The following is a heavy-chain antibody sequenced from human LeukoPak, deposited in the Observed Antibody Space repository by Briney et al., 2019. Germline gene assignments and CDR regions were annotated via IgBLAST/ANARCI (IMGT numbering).Heavy chain of an antibody. CDR3: ARGNYYGQDY. CDR2: INSDGSTT. Sequence: PGGSLRLSCAASGFTFSDYWMHWVRQAPGKGLVWISRINSDGSTTSYADSVKGRFTISRDNAKNTLYLQMNSLRAEDTAVYYCARGNYYGQDYWGQGTLVTVSS. J-gene: IGHJ4*02. V-gene: IGHV3-74*01. CDR1: GFTFSDYW. D-gene: IGHD3-10*01.